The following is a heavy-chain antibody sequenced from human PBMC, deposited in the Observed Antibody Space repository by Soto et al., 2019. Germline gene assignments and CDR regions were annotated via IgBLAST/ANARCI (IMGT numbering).Heavy chain of an antibody. CDR2: IIPILGIA. D-gene: IGHD5-18*01. CDR3: ARGYPTARHYYYYMDV. CDR1: GGTFSSYT. V-gene: IGHV1-69*02. Sequence: SVKVSCKASGGTFSSYTISWVRQAPGQGLEWMGRIIPILGIANYAQKFQGRVTITADKSTSTAYMELSSLRSEDTAVYYCARGYPTARHYYYYMDVWGKGTTVTVSS. J-gene: IGHJ6*03.